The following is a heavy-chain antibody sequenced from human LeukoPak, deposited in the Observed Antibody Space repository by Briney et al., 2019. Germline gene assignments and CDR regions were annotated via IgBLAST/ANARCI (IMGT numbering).Heavy chain of an antibody. D-gene: IGHD2-15*01. CDR3: ARDSALLRRPFDY. V-gene: IGHV4-30-4*08. J-gene: IGHJ4*02. CDR1: GGSISSGDYY. Sequence: SQTLSLTCTVSGGSISSGDYYWSWIRQPPGKGLEWIGYIYYSGSTYYNPSLKSRVTISVDTSKNQFSLKLSSVTAADTAVYYCARDSALLRRPFDYWGQGALVTVSS. CDR2: IYYSGST.